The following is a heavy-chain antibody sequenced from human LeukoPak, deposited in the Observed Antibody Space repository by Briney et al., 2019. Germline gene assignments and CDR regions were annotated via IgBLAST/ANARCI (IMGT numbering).Heavy chain of an antibody. D-gene: IGHD3-3*01. V-gene: IGHV4-59*12. CDR1: GGSISSYY. CDR2: IYYSGST. Sequence: SETLSLTCTVSGGSISSYYWSWIRQPPGKGLEWIGYIYYSGSTNYNPSLKSRVTISVDTSKNQFSLKLSSVTAADTAVYYCARDQSYDFWSGYSSRYYYYGMDVWGQGTTVTVSS. CDR3: ARDQSYDFWSGYSSRYYYYGMDV. J-gene: IGHJ6*02.